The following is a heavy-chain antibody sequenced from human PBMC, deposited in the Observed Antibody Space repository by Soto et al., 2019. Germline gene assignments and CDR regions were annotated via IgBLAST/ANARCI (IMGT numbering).Heavy chain of an antibody. D-gene: IGHD3-10*01. CDR3: ARHGITMVRNYYYYYGMDV. CDR2: IYPGDSDT. V-gene: IGHV5-51*01. J-gene: IGHJ6*02. CDR1: GYSFTSYW. Sequence: GESLKISCKGSGYSFTSYWIGWVRQMPGKGLEWMGIIYPGDSDTRYSPSFQGQVTISADKSISTAYLQWSSLKASDTAMYYCARHGITMVRNYYYYYGMDVWGQGTTVTGSS.